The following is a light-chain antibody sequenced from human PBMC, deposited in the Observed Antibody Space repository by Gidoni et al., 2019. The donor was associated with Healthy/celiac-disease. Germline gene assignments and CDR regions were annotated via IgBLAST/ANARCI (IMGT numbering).Light chain of an antibody. J-gene: IGKJ4*01. V-gene: IGKV1-33*01. CDR3: QQYDNRQLT. CDR1: KEISNY. CDR2: DAS. Sequence: IQLTQSPSSLSASVGERVTITCQASKEISNYLNGYQQKPGKAPKHLIYDASNLEKGVPSRCSRSGSGTDVTFTISSLQHEDIATYYCQQYDNRQLTFGGGTKVEIK.